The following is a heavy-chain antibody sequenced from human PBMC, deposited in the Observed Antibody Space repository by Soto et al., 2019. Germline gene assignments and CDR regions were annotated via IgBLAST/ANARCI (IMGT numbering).Heavy chain of an antibody. CDR2: ISSSSSYI. D-gene: IGHD2-15*01. Sequence: EVQLVESGGGLVKPGGSLRLSWAASGFTFSSYSMNWVGQAPGKGLEWVSFISSSSSYIHYADSVKGRFTISRDNAKISLYLQMNNLRAEDTAVYYCARVGCSGGSCYSMDYYYGMDVWGQGTTVTVYS. V-gene: IGHV3-21*06. J-gene: IGHJ6*02. CDR3: ARVGCSGGSCYSMDYYYGMDV. CDR1: GFTFSSYS.